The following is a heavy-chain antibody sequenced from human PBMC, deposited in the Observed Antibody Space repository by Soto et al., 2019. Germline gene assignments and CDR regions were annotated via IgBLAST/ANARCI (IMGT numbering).Heavy chain of an antibody. CDR2: IYWDDDK. V-gene: IGHV2-5*02. J-gene: IGHJ4*02. D-gene: IGHD2-15*01. Sequence: QITLKESGPTLVKPTQTLTLTCTFSGFSLSTSGVGVGWIRQPPGKALEWLALIYWDDDKRYSPSLKSRLTITKDTSKNQVVLTMTNMDPVDTATYYCVHAKVVVAAFGYWGQGTLVTVSS. CDR1: GFSLSTSGVG. CDR3: VHAKVVVAAFGY.